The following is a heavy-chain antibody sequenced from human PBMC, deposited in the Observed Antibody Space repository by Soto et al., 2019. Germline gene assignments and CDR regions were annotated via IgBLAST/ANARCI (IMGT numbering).Heavy chain of an antibody. V-gene: IGHV3-30-3*01. CDR2: ISYDGSNK. Sequence: QVQLVESGGGVVQPGRSLRLSCAASGFTFSSYAMHWVRQAPGKGLEWVAVISYDGSNKYYADSVKGRFTISRDNSKNTLYLQMNSLRAEETAVCYCAREREHDCGEALAYWGQGSLVTVSS. CDR3: AREREHDCGEALAY. CDR1: GFTFSSYA. J-gene: IGHJ4*02. D-gene: IGHD4-17*01.